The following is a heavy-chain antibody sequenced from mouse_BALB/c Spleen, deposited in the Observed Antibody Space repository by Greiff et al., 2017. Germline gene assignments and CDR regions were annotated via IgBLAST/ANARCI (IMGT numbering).Heavy chain of an antibody. J-gene: IGHJ3*01. D-gene: IGHD1-1*01. CDR1: GFSLTSYG. CDR2: IWAGGST. V-gene: IGHV2-9*02. CDR3: ARLLRFAY. Sequence: QVQLKESGPGLVAPSQSLSITCTVSGFSLTSYGVHWVRQPPGKGLEWLGVIWAGGSTNYNSALKSRLSISKDNSKSQVFFKMNSLQANDTAIYYCARLLRFAYWGQGTLVTVSA.